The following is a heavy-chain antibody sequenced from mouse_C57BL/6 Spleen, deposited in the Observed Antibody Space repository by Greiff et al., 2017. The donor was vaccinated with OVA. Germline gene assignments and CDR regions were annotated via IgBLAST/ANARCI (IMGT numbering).Heavy chain of an antibody. D-gene: IGHD3-1*01. CDR3: ARSGGRVYAMDY. V-gene: IGHV1-80*01. CDR2: IYPGDGDT. Sequence: QVQLKESGAELVKPGASVKISCKASGYAFSSYWMNWVKQRPGKGLEWIGQIYPGDGDTNYNGKFKGKATLTADKSSSTAYMQLSSLTSEDSAVYFCARSGGRVYAMDYWGQGTSVTVSS. CDR1: GYAFSSYW. J-gene: IGHJ4*01.